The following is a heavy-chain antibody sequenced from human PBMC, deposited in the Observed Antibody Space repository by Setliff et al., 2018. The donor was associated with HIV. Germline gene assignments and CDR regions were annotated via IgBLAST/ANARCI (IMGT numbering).Heavy chain of an antibody. CDR1: GYTFTGYY. CDR2: INPNSGGT. Sequence: ASVKVSCKASGYTFTGYYMHWVRQAPGQGLEWMGWINPNSGGTTYAQKFQGRVTMTRDTSISTAYMEVSRLRSDDTAVYYCARGYYDILTGYLGYFDYWGQGTTVTVS. J-gene: IGHJ4*03. CDR3: ARGYYDILTGYLGYFDY. V-gene: IGHV1-2*02. D-gene: IGHD3-9*01.